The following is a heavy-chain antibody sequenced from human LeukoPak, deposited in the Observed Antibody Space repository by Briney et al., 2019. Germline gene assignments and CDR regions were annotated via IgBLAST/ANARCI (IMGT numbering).Heavy chain of an antibody. Sequence: GGSLRLSCAASGFTFSSYSMNWVRQAPGKGLEWVGRIKSKTDGGTTDYAAPVKGRFTISRDDSKNTLYLQMSSLKTEDTAVYYCTTERYQLLKPIDYWGQGTLVTVSS. V-gene: IGHV3-15*01. J-gene: IGHJ4*02. CDR3: TTERYQLLKPIDY. D-gene: IGHD2-2*01. CDR1: GFTFSSYS. CDR2: IKSKTDGGTT.